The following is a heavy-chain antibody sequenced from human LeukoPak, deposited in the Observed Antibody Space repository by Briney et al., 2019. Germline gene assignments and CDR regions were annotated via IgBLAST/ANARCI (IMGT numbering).Heavy chain of an antibody. CDR1: GGSISSYY. D-gene: IGHD3-10*01. V-gene: IGHV4-4*07. CDR2: IYTSGST. J-gene: IGHJ3*01. Sequence: SETLSLTCTVSGGSISSYYWSWIRQPAGKGLEWIGRIYTSGSTNYNPSLKSRVTMSVGTSKNQFSLKLNSVTAADTAVYYCAKPSNYYGSATDAFDFWGQGTMVTVSS. CDR3: AKPSNYYGSATDAFDF.